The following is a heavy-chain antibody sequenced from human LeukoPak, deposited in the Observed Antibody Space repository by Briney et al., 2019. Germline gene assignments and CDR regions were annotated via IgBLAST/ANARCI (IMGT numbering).Heavy chain of an antibody. CDR1: GYTFSSYA. J-gene: IGHJ3*02. Sequence: GRSLRLSCAASGYTFSSYAMHWVRQAPGKGLEWVAVISYDGSNKYYADSVKGRFTISRDNSKNTLYLQMNSLRAEDTALYYCAKVARGGYTPPDPFDIWGQGTMVTGSS. CDR2: ISYDGSNK. D-gene: IGHD5-18*01. CDR3: AKVARGGYTPPDPFDI. V-gene: IGHV3-30*04.